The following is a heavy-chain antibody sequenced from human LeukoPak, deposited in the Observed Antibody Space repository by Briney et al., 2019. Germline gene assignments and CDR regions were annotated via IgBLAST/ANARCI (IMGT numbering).Heavy chain of an antibody. CDR2: INPNCGGT. CDR3: ARDSYYDSSGYYSSEYFQH. CDR1: GYTFTGHY. D-gene: IGHD3-22*01. V-gene: IGHV1-2*02. J-gene: IGHJ1*01. Sequence: GASENVSCKASGYTFTGHYMHWVRQAPGQGLEWMGWINPNCGGTNYAQKFQGRVTMTRDTSISTAYMELSRLRSDDTAVYYCARDSYYDSSGYYSSEYFQHWGQGTLVTVSS.